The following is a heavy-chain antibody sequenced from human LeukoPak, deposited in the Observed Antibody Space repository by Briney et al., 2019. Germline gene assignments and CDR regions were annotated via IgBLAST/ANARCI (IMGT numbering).Heavy chain of an antibody. J-gene: IGHJ4*02. D-gene: IGHD5-12*01. CDR1: GFTFSTSV. CDR2: ISIDGNGK. V-gene: IGHV3-30*04. CDR3: ARDSGGYGLDY. Sequence: GGSLRLSCVASGFTFSTSVMHWVRQAPGKGLEWVAGISIDGNGKYHADSVRGRFTISRDNSKNTLYLQMNSLRAEDTAVYFCARDSGGYGLDYWGQGTLVTVSS.